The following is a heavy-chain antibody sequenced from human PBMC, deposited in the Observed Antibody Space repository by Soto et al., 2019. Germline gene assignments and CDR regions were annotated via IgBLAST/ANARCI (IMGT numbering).Heavy chain of an antibody. Sequence: ETLSLTCTVSGGSINSYYWSWIRQPPGKGLEWIAYVYDSGSTNYNPSLRSRLTMSVDTSKNQFSLNLNSVTAADTAVYFCARGYSSNWFRLDYWGQGIPVTVSS. V-gene: IGHV4-59*01. D-gene: IGHD6-13*01. CDR1: GGSINSYY. CDR2: VYDSGST. J-gene: IGHJ4*02. CDR3: ARGYSSNWFRLDY.